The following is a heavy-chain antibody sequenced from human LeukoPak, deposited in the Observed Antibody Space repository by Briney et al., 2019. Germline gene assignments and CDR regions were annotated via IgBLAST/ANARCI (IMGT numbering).Heavy chain of an antibody. J-gene: IGHJ4*01. D-gene: IGHD6-13*01. CDR1: GCTFIGYH. Sequence: GSVTVSCMATGCTFIGYHMHWLRQAPGQGLAWMGWINPNSGGKNYAQKFQGGVTMTSDTSINTAYVEVSRLRSDETAVYCCAVGGQQLVHFFD. CDR3: AVGGQQLVHFFD. V-gene: IGHV1-2*02. CDR2: INPNSGGK.